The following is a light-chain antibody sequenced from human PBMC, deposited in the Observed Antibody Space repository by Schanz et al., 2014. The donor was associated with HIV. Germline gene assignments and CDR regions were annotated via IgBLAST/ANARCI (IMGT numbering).Light chain of an antibody. CDR3: CSYTSSSPLGV. Sequence: QSALTQPASVSGSPGQSISISCTGTSGDVGSYNYVSWYQQQPGKAPKLMIYDVSNRPSGGSSRFSGSKSGNTASLTISGLQAEDEADYYCCSYTSSSPLGVFGTGTKLTVL. V-gene: IGLV2-14*03. CDR2: DVS. CDR1: SGDVGSYNY. J-gene: IGLJ1*01.